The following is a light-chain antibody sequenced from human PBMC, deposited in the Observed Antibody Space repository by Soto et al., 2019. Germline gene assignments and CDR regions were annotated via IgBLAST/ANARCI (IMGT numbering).Light chain of an antibody. J-gene: IGKJ1*01. CDR2: GAS. Sequence: EIVLTQSPATLSLSPGERATLSCRASQSVSSYLAWYQQKPGQAPRLLIFGASSRATGIPDRFSGSGSGTEFTLTITRLEPEDFAVYYCQQYGSSLWAFGQGTKVDI. V-gene: IGKV3-20*01. CDR3: QQYGSSLWA. CDR1: QSVSSY.